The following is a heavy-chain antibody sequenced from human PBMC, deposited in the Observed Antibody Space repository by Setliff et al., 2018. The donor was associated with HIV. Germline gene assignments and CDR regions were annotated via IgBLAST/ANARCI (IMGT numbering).Heavy chain of an antibody. CDR3: ARGFGSLDP. Sequence: SETLSLTCSVSGDSISNSNNCWGWVRQTPGKGLEWIGSIFNNGNTYYNPSLKSRATISVDASNNRFSLKVNSVTAADTAVYYCARGFGSLDPWGKGTLVTVS. D-gene: IGHD1-26*01. CDR1: GDSISNSNNC. V-gene: IGHV4-39*01. J-gene: IGHJ5*02. CDR2: IFNNGNT.